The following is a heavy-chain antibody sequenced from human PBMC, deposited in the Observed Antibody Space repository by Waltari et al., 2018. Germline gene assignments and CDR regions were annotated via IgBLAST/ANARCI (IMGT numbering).Heavy chain of an antibody. Sequence: EVQLVESGGGLVQPGGSLRLSCAASGFNFGTYGMNWGRQAPGKGLEWVAHISGVGYPIYYADSVKGRFTISRDNARNSLFLQMNGLRAEDTALYYCAKAIKGYNSAWFDYWGQGTLVTVSS. CDR3: AKAIKGYNSAWFDY. V-gene: IGHV3-48*01. D-gene: IGHD3-3*01. CDR2: ISGVGYPI. J-gene: IGHJ5*01. CDR1: GFNFGTYG.